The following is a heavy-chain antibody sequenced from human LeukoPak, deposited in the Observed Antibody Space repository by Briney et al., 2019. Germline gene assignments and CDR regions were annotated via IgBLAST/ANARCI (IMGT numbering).Heavy chain of an antibody. CDR1: GFTVSSNY. V-gene: IGHV3-53*01. CDR3: AKTFDYYMDV. D-gene: IGHD2/OR15-2a*01. Sequence: GGSLRLSCAASGFTVSSNYMSWVRQAPGKGLEWVSVIYSGGSTYYADSVKGRFTISRDNSKNTLYLQMNCLRAEDTAVYYCAKTFDYYMDVWGKGTTVTVSS. CDR2: IYSGGST. J-gene: IGHJ6*03.